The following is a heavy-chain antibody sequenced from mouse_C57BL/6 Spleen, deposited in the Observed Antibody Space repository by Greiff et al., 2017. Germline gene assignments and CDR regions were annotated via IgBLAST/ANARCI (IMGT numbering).Heavy chain of an antibody. CDR1: GYAFSSSW. CDR2: IYPGDGDT. CDR3: AKPAWFAY. J-gene: IGHJ3*01. V-gene: IGHV1-82*01. Sequence: VQLQQSGPELVKPGASVKISCKASGYAFSSSWMNWVKQRPGKGLEWIGRIYPGDGDTNYNGKFKGKATLTADKSSSTAYMQLSSLSSDDSAVYFCAKPAWFAYWGQGTLVTVSA.